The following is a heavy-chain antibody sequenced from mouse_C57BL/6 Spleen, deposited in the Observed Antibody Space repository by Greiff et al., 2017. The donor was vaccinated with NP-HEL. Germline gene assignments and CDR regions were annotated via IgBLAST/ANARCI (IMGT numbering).Heavy chain of an antibody. D-gene: IGHD4-1*01. Sequence: QVQLQQSGAELVRPGASVTLSCKASGYTFTDYEMHWVKQTPVHGLEWIGALDPETGGTAYNQKFKGKAILTADKSSRTAYMELRSLTSEDSAVYYCTRWEDYFDYWGQGTTLTVSS. V-gene: IGHV1-15*01. CDR3: TRWEDYFDY. CDR2: LDPETGGT. J-gene: IGHJ2*01. CDR1: GYTFTDYE.